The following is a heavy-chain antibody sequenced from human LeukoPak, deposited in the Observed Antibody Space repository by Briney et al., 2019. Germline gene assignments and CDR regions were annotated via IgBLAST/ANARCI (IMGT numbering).Heavy chain of an antibody. D-gene: IGHD3-22*01. V-gene: IGHV3-48*03. CDR3: ARGALYYYDSSGYSPPDY. CDR2: ISSSGSTI. Sequence: PGGSLRLSCAASGFTFSSYEMNWVRQAPRKGLEWVSYISSSGSTIYYADSVKGRLTISRDNAKNSLYLQMNSLRAEDTAVYYCARGALYYYDSSGYSPPDYWGQGTLVTVSS. J-gene: IGHJ4*02. CDR1: GFTFSSYE.